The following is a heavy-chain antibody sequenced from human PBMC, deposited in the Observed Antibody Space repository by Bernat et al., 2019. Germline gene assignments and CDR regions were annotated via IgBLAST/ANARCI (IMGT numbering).Heavy chain of an antibody. CDR1: GFTVSSNY. D-gene: IGHD3-22*01. Sequence: EVQLVETGGGLIQPGGSLRLSCAASGFTVSSNYMSWVHQAPGKGLEWVSVIYSGGSTYYADSVKGRFTISRDNSKNTLYLQMNSLRAEDTAVYYCASSGYYVNDAFDIWGQGTMVTVSS. CDR2: IYSGGST. J-gene: IGHJ3*02. V-gene: IGHV3-53*02. CDR3: ASSGYYVNDAFDI.